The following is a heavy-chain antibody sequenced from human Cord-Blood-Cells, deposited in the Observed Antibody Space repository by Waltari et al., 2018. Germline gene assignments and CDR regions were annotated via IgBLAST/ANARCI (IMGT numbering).Heavy chain of an antibody. V-gene: IGHV4-4*02. CDR3: AVRDSSGYYYFDY. CDR1: GGSISRSNR. Sequence: QVQLQESGPGLVKPSGTLSLTCAVSGGSISRSNRWSWVRQPPGKGLEWIGEISHSGSTNYNPSLKSRVTISVDKSKNQFSLKLSSVTAADTAVYYCAVRDSSGYYYFDYWGQGTLVTVSS. D-gene: IGHD3-22*01. CDR2: ISHSGST. J-gene: IGHJ4*02.